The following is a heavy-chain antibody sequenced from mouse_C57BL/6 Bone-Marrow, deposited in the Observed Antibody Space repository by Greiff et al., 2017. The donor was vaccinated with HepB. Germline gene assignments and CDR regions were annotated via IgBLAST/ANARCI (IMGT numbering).Heavy chain of an antibody. D-gene: IGHD1-1*01. CDR2: IDPENGDT. Sequence: EVQLVESGAELVRPGASVKLSCTASGFNIKDDYMHWVKQRPEQGLEWIGWIDPENGDTEYASKFQGKATITADTSSNTAYLQLSSLTSEDTAVYYCTTDYYGYFDYWGQGTTLTVSS. CDR3: TTDYYGYFDY. J-gene: IGHJ2*01. V-gene: IGHV14-4*01. CDR1: GFNIKDDY.